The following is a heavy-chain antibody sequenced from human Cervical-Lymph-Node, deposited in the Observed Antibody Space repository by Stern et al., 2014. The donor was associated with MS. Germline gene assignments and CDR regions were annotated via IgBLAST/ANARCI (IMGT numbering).Heavy chain of an antibody. J-gene: IGHJ1*01. V-gene: IGHV1-69*01. CDR2: LIIIFDTA. Sequence: QVQLVQSGPEVKKPGSSVKVSCKASGGTFSNYAISWVRQAPGQGLEWMGGLIIIFDTANYEQKFQGRVTISADESTSTAYMELSSLRSEDTAVYYCARASERSGYYPDYFQYWGQGTPVTVSS. CDR1: GGTFSNYA. D-gene: IGHD3-22*01. CDR3: ARASERSGYYPDYFQY.